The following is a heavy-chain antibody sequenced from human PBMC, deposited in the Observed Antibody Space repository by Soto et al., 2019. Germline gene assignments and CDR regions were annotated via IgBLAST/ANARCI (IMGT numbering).Heavy chain of an antibody. Sequence: EVQLVESGGGLVKPGGSLRLSCAASGFTFSSAWMNWVRQAPGKGLEWIGHIKSNYEGGTTDYAAPVKGRFTISRDDSRNSLHLQMDSLKSEDACGYYCAADVPIAGGGEIDYWGQGTQVTVSS. CDR1: GFTFSSAW. CDR3: AADVPIAGGGEIDY. CDR2: IKSNYEGGTT. D-gene: IGHD2-21*01. J-gene: IGHJ4*02. V-gene: IGHV3-15*01.